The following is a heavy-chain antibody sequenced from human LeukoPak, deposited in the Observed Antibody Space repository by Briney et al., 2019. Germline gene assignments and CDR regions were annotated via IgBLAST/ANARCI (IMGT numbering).Heavy chain of an antibody. CDR1: GGSISSYS. CDR2: IYTSGST. D-gene: IGHD3-22*01. CDR3: AREDSSGYYYLVSY. V-gene: IGHV4-4*07. J-gene: IGHJ4*02. Sequence: PSETLVLTRTDSGGSISSYSWSWIRQPAGKGLEWIGRIYTSGSTNYNPSLKSRVTMSVDTSKNQFSLKLSSVTAADTAVYYCAREDSSGYYYLVSYWGQGTLVTVSS.